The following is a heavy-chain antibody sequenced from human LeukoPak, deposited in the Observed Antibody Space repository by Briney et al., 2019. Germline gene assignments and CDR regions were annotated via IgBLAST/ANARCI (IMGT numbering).Heavy chain of an antibody. V-gene: IGHV3-23*01. CDR1: EFLFSSYA. Sequence: GGSLRLSCAASEFLFSSYAMNWVRQAPGKGLEWVSGIGASGSSTYYADSAKGRFTISRDNSKTTLYLQMNSLRAEDTAVYYCARGLSSVNDAFDIWGQGTMVTVSS. J-gene: IGHJ3*02. CDR2: IGASGSST. CDR3: ARGLSSVNDAFDI. D-gene: IGHD3-10*01.